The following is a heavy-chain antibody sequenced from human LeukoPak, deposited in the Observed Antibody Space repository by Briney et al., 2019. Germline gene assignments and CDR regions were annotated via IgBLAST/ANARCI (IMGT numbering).Heavy chain of an antibody. D-gene: IGHD3-10*01. Sequence: SETLSLTCAVYGGSFSGYYWSWIRQPPGKGLEWIGEINHSGSTNSNPSLKSRVTISVDTSKNQFSLKLSSVTAADTAVYYCAKSLYGSGSYYNWFDPWGQGTLVTVSS. CDR1: GGSFSGYY. CDR3: AKSLYGSGSYYNWFDP. J-gene: IGHJ5*02. CDR2: INHSGST. V-gene: IGHV4-34*01.